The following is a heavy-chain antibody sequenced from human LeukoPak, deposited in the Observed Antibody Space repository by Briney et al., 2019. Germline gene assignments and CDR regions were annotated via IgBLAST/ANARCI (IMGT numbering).Heavy chain of an antibody. CDR2: ISGSGGST. D-gene: IGHD2-2*01. J-gene: IGHJ4*02. V-gene: IGHV3-23*01. Sequence: AGGSLRLSCAASGFTFSSYAMSWVRQAPGKGMEWVSAISGSGGSTYYADSVKGRFTISRDNSKNTLYLQMNSLRAEDTAVYYCAKARYCSSTSCYGHFDYWGQGTLVTVSS. CDR1: GFTFSSYA. CDR3: AKARYCSSTSCYGHFDY.